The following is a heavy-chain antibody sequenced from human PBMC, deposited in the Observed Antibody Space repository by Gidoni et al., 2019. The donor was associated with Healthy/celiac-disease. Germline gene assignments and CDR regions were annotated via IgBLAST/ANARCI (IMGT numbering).Heavy chain of an antibody. CDR3: TRDRWYFDL. V-gene: IGHV3-49*05. J-gene: IGHJ2*01. CDR1: GFTFGDYA. CDR2: IRSKADGGTT. Sequence: EVQLVESGVGLVRRGRSLRLSCTASGFTFGDYAMSWFRQAPGKGLEWVGFIRSKADGGTTEYAAYVKGRFTISRDDSKSIAYLQMNSLKTEDTAVYYCTRDRWYFDLWSRGTLVTVSS.